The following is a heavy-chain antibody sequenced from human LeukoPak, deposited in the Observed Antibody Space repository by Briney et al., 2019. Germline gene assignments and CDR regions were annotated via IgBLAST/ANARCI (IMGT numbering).Heavy chain of an antibody. CDR3: AREYSSSSGRAFDI. CDR2: ISSSSNTI. Sequence: PGGSLRLSCAASGFTFITYSMNWVRQAPGKGLEWISYISSSSNTIYYADSVKGRFTISRDNAKNSLYLQMNSLRDEDTAVYYCAREYSSSSGRAFDIWGQGTMVTVSS. J-gene: IGHJ3*02. V-gene: IGHV3-48*02. D-gene: IGHD6-6*01. CDR1: GFTFITYS.